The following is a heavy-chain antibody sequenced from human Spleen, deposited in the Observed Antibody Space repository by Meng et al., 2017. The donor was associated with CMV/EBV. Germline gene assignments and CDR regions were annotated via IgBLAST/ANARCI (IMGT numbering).Heavy chain of an antibody. J-gene: IGHJ4*02. Sequence: TFSSYWRSWVRQAPGKGLEWVANIKQDGSEKYYVDSVKGRFTISRDNAKNSLYLQMNSLRAEDTAVYYCARAISDGWWSVVPAAIEDYWGQGTLVTVSS. CDR1: TFSSYW. CDR3: ARAISDGWWSVVPAAIEDY. D-gene: IGHD2-2*02. V-gene: IGHV3-7*01. CDR2: IKQDGSEK.